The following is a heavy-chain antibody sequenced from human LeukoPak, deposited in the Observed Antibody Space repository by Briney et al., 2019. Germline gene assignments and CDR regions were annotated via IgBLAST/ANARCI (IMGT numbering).Heavy chain of an antibody. CDR3: ARDAHWGLGWFDP. Sequence: SDTLSLTCTVSGGSISSGDYYWSWIRQPPGKGLEWIGYIYCSGSTYYNPSLKSRVTISVDTSKNQFSLKLSSVTAADTAVYYCARDAHWGLGWFDPWGQGTLVTVSS. CDR1: GGSISSGDYY. D-gene: IGHD7-27*01. CDR2: IYCSGST. J-gene: IGHJ5*02. V-gene: IGHV4-30-4*02.